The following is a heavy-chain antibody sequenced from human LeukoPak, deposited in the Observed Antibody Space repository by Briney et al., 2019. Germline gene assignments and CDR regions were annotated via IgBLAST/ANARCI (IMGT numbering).Heavy chain of an antibody. V-gene: IGHV4-59*08. Sequence: PSETLSLTCTVSGGSISTYYWSWIRQPPGKGLEWIGYIYYSGSANYNPSLKSRVTISVDTSKNQFSLKVSSVTAADTAVYYCARHGYGANSRDDAFDIWGQRDTGHRLF. CDR3: ARHGYGANSRDDAFDI. J-gene: IGHJ3*02. D-gene: IGHD4-23*01. CDR2: IYYSGSA. CDR1: GGSISTYY.